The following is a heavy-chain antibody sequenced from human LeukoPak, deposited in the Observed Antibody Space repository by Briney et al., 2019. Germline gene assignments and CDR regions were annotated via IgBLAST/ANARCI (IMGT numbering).Heavy chain of an antibody. J-gene: IGHJ4*02. V-gene: IGHV3-23*01. CDR2: ISGSGGST. Sequence: GGSLRLSCAASGFTFSSYAMSWVRQAPGKGLEWVSDISGSGGSTYYADSVKGRFTISRDNSKNTLYLQMNSLRAEDTAVYYCAKGETFLGYCSSTSCYGDYWGQGTLVTVSS. CDR3: AKGETFLGYCSSTSCYGDY. D-gene: IGHD2-2*01. CDR1: GFTFSSYA.